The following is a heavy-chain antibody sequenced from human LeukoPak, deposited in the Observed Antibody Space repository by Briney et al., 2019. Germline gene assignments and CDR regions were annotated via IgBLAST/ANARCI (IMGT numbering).Heavy chain of an antibody. CDR2: IYSNGDT. CDR1: GGSISNYY. Sequence: TSETLSPTCTVSGGSISNYYWSWIRQPAGKGLEWIGRIYSNGDTNYNPSLKSRLTMSVDTSKNQFSLNLYSVTAADTAVYYCARGGTMGNANWFDPWGQGTLVTVSS. D-gene: IGHD3-16*01. J-gene: IGHJ5*02. V-gene: IGHV4-4*07. CDR3: ARGGTMGNANWFDP.